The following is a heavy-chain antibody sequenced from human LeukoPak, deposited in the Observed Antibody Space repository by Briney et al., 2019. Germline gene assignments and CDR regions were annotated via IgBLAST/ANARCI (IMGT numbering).Heavy chain of an antibody. CDR1: GGSFSSYA. D-gene: IGHD6-13*01. CDR2: IIPVLGIV. CDR3: ARDQGGSSWQGLDY. V-gene: IGHV1-69*04. J-gene: IGHJ4*02. Sequence: ASVKVSCKASGGSFSSYAISWVRQAPGQGPEWMGRIIPVLGIVKYAQKFQGGVTITADKSTSTAYMEVSSLRSEDTAVYYCARDQGGSSWQGLDYWGQGTLVTVSS.